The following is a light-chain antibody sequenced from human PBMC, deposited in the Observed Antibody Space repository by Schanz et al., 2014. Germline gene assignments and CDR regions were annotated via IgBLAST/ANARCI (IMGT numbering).Light chain of an antibody. CDR3: QHRTNWPLT. J-gene: IGKJ4*01. CDR1: QSLGSSY. V-gene: IGKV3-15*01. Sequence: EIVMTQSPATLSVSPGERATLSCRASQSLGSSYLAWYQQKPGQAPRLLIYGASTRATGIPARFSGSGSGTVFTLTISSLQAEDVAVYYCQHRTNWPLTFGGGTKVEIK. CDR2: GAS.